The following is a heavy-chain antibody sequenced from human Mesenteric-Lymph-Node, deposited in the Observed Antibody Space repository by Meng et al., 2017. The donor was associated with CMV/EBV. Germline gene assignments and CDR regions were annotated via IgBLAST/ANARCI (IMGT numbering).Heavy chain of an antibody. D-gene: IGHD6-25*01. CDR1: GGSISSYY. Sequence: SETLSLTCTVSGGSISSYYWNWIRQPPGKGLEWLGYTCNSGSTYYNPSFKGRVTMSLDTSKNQFSLNLRSVNAADTAVYYCERDPTYSSAWIWPDPWGQGTLVTVSS. CDR3: ERDPTYSSAWIWPDP. J-gene: IGHJ5*02. V-gene: IGHV4-59*01. CDR2: TCNSGST.